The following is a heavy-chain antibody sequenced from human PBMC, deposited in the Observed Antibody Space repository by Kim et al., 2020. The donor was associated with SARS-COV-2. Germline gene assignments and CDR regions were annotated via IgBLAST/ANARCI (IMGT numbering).Heavy chain of an antibody. D-gene: IGHD3-10*01. CDR2: IKQDGSEK. V-gene: IGHV3-7*01. CDR1: GFTFSSYW. J-gene: IGHJ6*02. Sequence: GGSLRLTCAASGFTFSSYWMSWVRQAPGKGLEWVANIKQDGSEKYYVDSVKGRFTISRDNAKNSLYLQMNSLRAEDTAVYYCAGHWFGERYYYGMDVWGQGATVTVSS. CDR3: AGHWFGERYYYGMDV.